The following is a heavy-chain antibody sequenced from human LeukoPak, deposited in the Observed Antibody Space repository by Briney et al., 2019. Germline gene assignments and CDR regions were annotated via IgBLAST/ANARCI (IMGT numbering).Heavy chain of an antibody. J-gene: IGHJ4*02. CDR1: GFTFSSYA. Sequence: PGGSLRLSCAASGFTFSSYAMNWVRQAPGKGLEWVSPTSGSGGSTYYADSVEGRFAISRDNHRNTVYLQTNSLRAEDTAVYFLVKTRRVTSCSSFDHWGQGILVTVSS. CDR3: VKTRRVTSCSSFDH. V-gene: IGHV3-23*01. CDR2: TSGSGGST. D-gene: IGHD2-8*01.